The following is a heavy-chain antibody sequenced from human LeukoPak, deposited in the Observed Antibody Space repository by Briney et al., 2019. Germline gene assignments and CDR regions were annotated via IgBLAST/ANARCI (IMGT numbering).Heavy chain of an antibody. D-gene: IGHD3-22*01. J-gene: IGHJ4*02. CDR2: IYTSGST. CDR3: ASSGYYRYYFDY. Sequence: SETLSLTCTVSGGSISSYYWSWTRQPAGKGLEWIGRIYTSGSTNYNPSLKSRVTMSVDTSKNQFSLKLSSVTAADTAVYYCASSGYYRYYFDYWGQGTLVTVSS. CDR1: GGSISSYY. V-gene: IGHV4-4*07.